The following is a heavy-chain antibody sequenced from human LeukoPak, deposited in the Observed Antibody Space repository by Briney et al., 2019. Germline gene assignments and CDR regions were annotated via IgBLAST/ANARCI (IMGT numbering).Heavy chain of an antibody. V-gene: IGHV1-46*01. CDR1: GYTFSNYY. CDR3: ARDRGGSSGWYAPDY. CDR2: INPSGGST. D-gene: IGHD6-19*01. Sequence: ASVKVSCKASGYTFSNYYMHWVRQAPGQGLEWMGLINPSGGSTTYAQKLQGRVTMTRDTSTGTFYMELSSLRSEDTAVYYCARDRGGSSGWYAPDYWGQGTLVTVSS. J-gene: IGHJ4*02.